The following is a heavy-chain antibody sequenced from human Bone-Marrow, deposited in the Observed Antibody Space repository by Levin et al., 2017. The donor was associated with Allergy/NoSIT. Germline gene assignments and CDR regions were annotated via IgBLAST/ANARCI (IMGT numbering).Heavy chain of an antibody. CDR2: IYYTGNT. V-gene: IGHV4-59*08. D-gene: IGHD4-17*01. CDR1: GVSISSYF. CDR3: ARRGDYGDYDS. J-gene: IGHJ4*02. Sequence: SQTLSLTCNVSGVSISSYFWTWIRQSPGGGLEWIGYIYYTGNTKQNPSLKSRATMSVDTSKNHISLNLRSVTAADTAVYYCARRGDYGDYDSWGQGTLVTVSS.